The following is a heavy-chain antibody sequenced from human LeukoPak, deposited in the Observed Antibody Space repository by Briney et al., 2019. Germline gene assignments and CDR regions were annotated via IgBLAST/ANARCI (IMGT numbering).Heavy chain of an antibody. CDR1: GFTFSSYE. J-gene: IGHJ6*02. V-gene: IGHV3-48*03. CDR2: ISSSGSTI. D-gene: IGHD1-14*01. Sequence: GGSLRLSCAASGFTFSSYEMNWVRQAPGKGLEWVSYISSSGSTIYYAASVKGRFTISRDTAKNSLYLQMNSLRAEDTAVYYCARGGVVAGTNYYYYCMDVWGQGTTVTVSS. CDR3: ARGGVVAGTNYYYYCMDV.